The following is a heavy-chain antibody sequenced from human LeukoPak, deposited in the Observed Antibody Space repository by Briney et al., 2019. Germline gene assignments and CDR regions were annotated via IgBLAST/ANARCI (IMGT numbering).Heavy chain of an antibody. CDR3: ARDAAPSSTNYWFDP. Sequence: ASVKVSCKASGYTFTGYYMHWLRQAPGQGLEWMGWISPSSGGTSYAQSFQGRVTITRDTSISTAYMELNRLSSDDTAVYYCARDAAPSSTNYWFDPWGQGTLVTVSS. CDR1: GYTFTGYY. J-gene: IGHJ5*02. D-gene: IGHD2-2*01. CDR2: ISPSSGGT. V-gene: IGHV1-2*02.